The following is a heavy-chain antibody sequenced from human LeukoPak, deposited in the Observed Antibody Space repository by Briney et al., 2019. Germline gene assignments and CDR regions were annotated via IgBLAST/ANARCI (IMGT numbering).Heavy chain of an antibody. V-gene: IGHV4-4*07. Sequence: SETLSLTCTVSGGSISSYYWSWIRQPAGKGLEWIGHIYTSGSTNYNPSLKSRVTMSVVTSKNQFSLKLSSVTAADTAVYYCARGVDTAMVSGGCNWFDPWGQGTLVTVSS. D-gene: IGHD5-18*01. J-gene: IGHJ5*02. CDR3: ARGVDTAMVSGGCNWFDP. CDR2: IYTSGST. CDR1: GGSISSYY.